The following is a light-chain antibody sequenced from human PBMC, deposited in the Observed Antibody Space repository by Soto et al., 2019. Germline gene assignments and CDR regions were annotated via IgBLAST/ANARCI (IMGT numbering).Light chain of an antibody. CDR3: QQYGSSPPT. CDR2: GAS. J-gene: IGKJ5*01. CDR1: QSVSSNF. V-gene: IGKV3-20*01. Sequence: EIVLTQSPGTLSLSPGERATLSCRASQSVSSNFLAWYQQKPGQAPGLLIYGASSRATGIPDRFSGSGSGTDFTLTISRLEPEDFAVYYCQQYGSSPPTFGQGTRLEIK.